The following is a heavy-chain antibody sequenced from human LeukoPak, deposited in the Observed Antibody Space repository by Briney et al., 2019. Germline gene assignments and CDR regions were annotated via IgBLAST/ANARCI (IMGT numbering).Heavy chain of an antibody. CDR2: IYTSGST. D-gene: IGHD6-6*01. CDR1: GGSISSGSYY. J-gene: IGHJ6*03. Sequence: SETLSLTCTVSGGSISSGSYYWSWIRQPAGKGLEWIGRIYTSGSTNYNPSLKSRVTISVDTSKNQFSLKLSSVTAADTAVYYCARDQGSSAHPNYYYYMDVWGKGTTVTVSS. V-gene: IGHV4-61*02. CDR3: ARDQGSSAHPNYYYYMDV.